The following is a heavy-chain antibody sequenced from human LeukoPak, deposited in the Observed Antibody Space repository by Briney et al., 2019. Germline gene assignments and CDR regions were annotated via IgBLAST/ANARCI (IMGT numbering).Heavy chain of an antibody. J-gene: IGHJ6*03. CDR3: ARVQYQPLLYPAGGYYYYMDV. D-gene: IGHD2-2*02. CDR1: GGSISSYY. CDR2: IYYSGST. Sequence: SETLSLTCTVSGGSISSYYWSWIRQPPGKGLEWIGYIYYSGSTNYNPSLKSRVTISVDTSKNQFSLKLSSVTAADTAVYYCARVQYQPLLYPAGGYYYYMDVWGKGTTVTVSS. V-gene: IGHV4-59*01.